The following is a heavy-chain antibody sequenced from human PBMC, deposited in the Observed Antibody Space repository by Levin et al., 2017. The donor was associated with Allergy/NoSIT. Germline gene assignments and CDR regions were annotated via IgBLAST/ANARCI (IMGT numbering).Heavy chain of an antibody. D-gene: IGHD6-6*01. CDR3: ARDGVAARHVFEFDY. V-gene: IGHV3-30-3*01. CDR1: GFTFSSYS. Sequence: PGGSLRLSCAASGFTFSSYSVHWVRQAPGKGLEWVAVVSYDGNNKYYADSVKGRFTVSRDNSKNTLYLQMNSLRADDTAVYYCARDGVAARHVFEFDYWGQGTLVSVSS. CDR2: VSYDGNNK. J-gene: IGHJ4*02.